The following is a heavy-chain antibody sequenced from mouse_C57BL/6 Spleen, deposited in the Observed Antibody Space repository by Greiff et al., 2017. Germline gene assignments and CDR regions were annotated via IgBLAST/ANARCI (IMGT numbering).Heavy chain of an antibody. J-gene: IGHJ2*01. Sequence: QVQLQQPGAELVKPGASVKLSCKASGYTFTSYWMQWVKQRPGQGLEWIGEIDPSDSYTNYNQKFKGKATLTVATSSSTAYMQLSSLTSEDSAVYYCARRTTVVVYYFDYWGQGTTLTVSS. CDR1: GYTFTSYW. D-gene: IGHD1-1*01. V-gene: IGHV1-50*01. CDR2: IDPSDSYT. CDR3: ARRTTVVVYYFDY.